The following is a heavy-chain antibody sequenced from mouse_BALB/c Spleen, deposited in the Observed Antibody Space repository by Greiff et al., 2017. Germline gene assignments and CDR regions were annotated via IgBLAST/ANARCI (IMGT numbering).Heavy chain of an antibody. CDR1: GFSLTSYG. D-gene: IGHD6-1*01. V-gene: IGHV2-9*02. Sequence: VKLMESGPGLVAPSQSLSITCTVSGFSLTSYGVHWVRQPPGKGLEWLGVIWAGGSTNYNSALMSRLSISKDNSKSQVFLKMNSLQTDDTAMYYCARDPSGLFAYWGQGTLVTVSA. J-gene: IGHJ3*01. CDR3: ARDPSGLFAY. CDR2: IWAGGST.